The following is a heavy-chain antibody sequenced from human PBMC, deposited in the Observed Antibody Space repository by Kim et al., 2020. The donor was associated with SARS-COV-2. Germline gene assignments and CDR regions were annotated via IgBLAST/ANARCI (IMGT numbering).Heavy chain of an antibody. V-gene: IGHV4-61*02. J-gene: IGHJ2*01. CDR3: ARIGAYYGDYVDWYFDL. D-gene: IGHD4-17*01. CDR2: IYTSGST. Sequence: SETLSLTCTVSGGSISSGSYYWSWIRQPAGKGLEWIGRIYTSGSTNYNPSLKSRVTISVDTSKNQFSLKLSSVTAADTAVYYCARIGAYYGDYVDWYFDLWGRGTLVTVSS. CDR1: GGSISSGSYY.